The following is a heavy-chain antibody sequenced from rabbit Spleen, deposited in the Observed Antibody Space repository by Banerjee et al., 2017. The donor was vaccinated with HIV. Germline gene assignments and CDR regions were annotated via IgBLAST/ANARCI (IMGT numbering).Heavy chain of an antibody. D-gene: IGHD1-1*01. CDR1: GFSFSNKAV. CDR2: INAVTGKA. Sequence: QEQLVEYGGDLVQPEGSLTLTCKASGFSFSNKAVMCWVRQAPGKGLEWIACINAVTGKAVYASRAKGRFTISTTSSTTVTLQMTSLTAADTATYFCVRGASSSGYYSLWGPGTLVTVS. V-gene: IGHV1S45*01. J-gene: IGHJ6*01. CDR3: VRGASSSGYYSL.